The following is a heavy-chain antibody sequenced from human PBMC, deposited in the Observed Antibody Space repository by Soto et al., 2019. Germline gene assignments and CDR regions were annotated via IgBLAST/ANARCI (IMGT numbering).Heavy chain of an antibody. CDR3: AKAGIVGAIDYFDY. J-gene: IGHJ4*02. CDR1: GFTFSSYA. V-gene: IGHV3-23*01. CDR2: ISSRGTSK. D-gene: IGHD1-26*01. Sequence: EVQLLESGGGLVQPGGSLRLSCAASGFTFSSYAMSWVRQAPGKGLEWVSAISSRGTSKSDADSVQGRSTNSRDNPTTALYLQMNSPRAEATAVYYCAKAGIVGAIDYFDYWGQGTLVTVSS.